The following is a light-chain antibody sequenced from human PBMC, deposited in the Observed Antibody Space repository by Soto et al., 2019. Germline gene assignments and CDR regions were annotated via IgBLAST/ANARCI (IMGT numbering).Light chain of an antibody. CDR1: QAISSY. V-gene: IGKV1-9*01. Sequence: DIQLTQAPSFLSASAGDRFSITCRASQAISSYLAWYQQKPGRAPKLLIYAASTLQSGVPSRFSGSGSGTEFTLTITSLQPEDFATYYCQQLNSFPITFGQGTRLEIK. J-gene: IGKJ5*01. CDR3: QQLNSFPIT. CDR2: AAS.